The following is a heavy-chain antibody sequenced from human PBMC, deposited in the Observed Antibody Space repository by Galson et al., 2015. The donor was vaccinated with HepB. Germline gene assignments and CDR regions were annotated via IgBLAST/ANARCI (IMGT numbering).Heavy chain of an antibody. J-gene: IGHJ4*02. V-gene: IGHV3-30*18. CDR1: GFTFSSYC. CDR3: AKDPYLYSALAGTMAGFDY. D-gene: IGHD6-19*01. CDR2: ISYDGSNK. Sequence: SLRLSCAASGFTFSSYCMHWVRQAPGKGLEWVAVISYDGSNKYYADSVKGRFTISRDNSKNTLYLQMNSLRAEDTALYYCAKDPYLYSALAGTMAGFDYWGQGTLVTVSS.